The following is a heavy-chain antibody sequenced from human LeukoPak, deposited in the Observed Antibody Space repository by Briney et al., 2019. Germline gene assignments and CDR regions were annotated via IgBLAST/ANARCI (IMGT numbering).Heavy chain of an antibody. CDR2: ISANSKSI. Sequence: GGSLRLSCAASGVTFSSENMNWFRQAPGGGLGGVSYISANSKSIYYADSVRGRFTVSRDNAKNSLYLQMNSLRVEDTAIYYCARDDYDASSSYWGQGTLVTVSS. V-gene: IGHV3-48*04. CDR3: ARDDYDASSSY. D-gene: IGHD4/OR15-4a*01. CDR1: GVTFSSEN. J-gene: IGHJ4*02.